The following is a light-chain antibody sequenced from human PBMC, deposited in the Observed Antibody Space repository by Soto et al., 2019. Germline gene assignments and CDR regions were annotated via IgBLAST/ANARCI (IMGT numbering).Light chain of an antibody. CDR3: QQYNSYSKT. Sequence: EIVLAQSPGTLSLSPGERATLSCRASQSVSSSYLAWYQQKPGQAPRLLIYGASTRATGIPARFSGSASGTEFTLTISSLQPDDFATYYCQQYNSYSKTFGQGTKVDI. V-gene: IGKV3-20*01. J-gene: IGKJ1*01. CDR2: GAS. CDR1: QSVSSSY.